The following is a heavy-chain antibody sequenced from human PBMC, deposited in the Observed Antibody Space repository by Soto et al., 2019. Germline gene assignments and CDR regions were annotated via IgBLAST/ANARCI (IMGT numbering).Heavy chain of an antibody. Sequence: QITLKESGPTLVKPTQTLTLTCTFSGFSLSTSGVGVGWIRQPPGKALEWLALIYWDDDKRYSPSLKSRLTITRDTSKNQVVLTMTNMDTVDTATYYCAHRSTHYDILTGYYKGGDFDHWGQGTLVTVSS. CDR2: IYWDDDK. CDR1: GFSLSTSGVG. CDR3: AHRSTHYDILTGYYKGGDFDH. V-gene: IGHV2-5*02. D-gene: IGHD3-9*01. J-gene: IGHJ4*02.